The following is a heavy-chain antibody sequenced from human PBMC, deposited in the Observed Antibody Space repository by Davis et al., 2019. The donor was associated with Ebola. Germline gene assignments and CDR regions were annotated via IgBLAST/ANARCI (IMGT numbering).Heavy chain of an antibody. V-gene: IGHV3-33*05. J-gene: IGHJ6*02. CDR3: ATTPLKELPGRLNYYYYGMDV. Sequence: PSETLSLTCAASGFTFSSYGMHWVRQAPGKGLEWVAVISYDGSNKYYADSVKGRFTVSRDNSKNTLYLQMNSLRAEDTALYYCATTPLKELPGRLNYYYYGMDVWGQGTTVTVSS. CDR2: ISYDGSNK. D-gene: IGHD3-9*01. CDR1: GFTFSSYG.